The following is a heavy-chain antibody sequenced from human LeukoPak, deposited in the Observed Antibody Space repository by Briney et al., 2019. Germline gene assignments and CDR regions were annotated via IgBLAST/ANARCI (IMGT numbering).Heavy chain of an antibody. J-gene: IGHJ4*02. D-gene: IGHD5/OR15-5a*01. V-gene: IGHV3-23*01. CDR2: ISTSGRGT. Sequence: GGSLRLSCAASGFAFSTYAMTWVRQAPEKGLQWVSTISTSGRGTYYADSVEGRFTISRDNSKNTLYLQMNSLRADDTAVYYCAYAREYSVYEQFDYWGQGTQVTVSP. CDR1: GFAFSTYA. CDR3: AYAREYSVYEQFDY.